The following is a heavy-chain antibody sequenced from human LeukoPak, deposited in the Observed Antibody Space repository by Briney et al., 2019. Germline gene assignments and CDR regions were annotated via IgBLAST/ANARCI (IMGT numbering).Heavy chain of an antibody. V-gene: IGHV3-7*01. Sequence: GGSLRLSCAASGFIFSSYWMSWVRQAPGKGLEWVAKIKQDGSEKYYVDSVKGRFTISRDNAKNSLYLQMNSLRAEDTAVYYCARREDNNNGYYHFDYSGQRTLVTVSS. J-gene: IGHJ4*02. CDR1: GFIFSSYW. CDR3: ARREDNNNGYYHFDY. D-gene: IGHD1/OR15-1a*01. CDR2: IKQDGSEK.